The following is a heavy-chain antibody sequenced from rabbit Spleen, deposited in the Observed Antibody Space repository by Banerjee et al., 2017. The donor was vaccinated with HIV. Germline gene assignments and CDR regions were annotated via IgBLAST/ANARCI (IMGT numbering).Heavy chain of an antibody. Sequence: QSLEESGGDLVKPGASLTLTCTVSGFSFSSSYWICWVRQAPGKGLEWIACIYAGSSGSTYYASWAKGRFTISKTSSTTVTLQMTSLTAADTATYFCARDTGSSFSSYGMDLWGQGTLVTVS. CDR1: GFSFSSSYW. CDR3: ARDTGSSFSSYGMDL. CDR2: IYAGSSGST. D-gene: IGHD8-1*01. V-gene: IGHV1S40*01. J-gene: IGHJ6*01.